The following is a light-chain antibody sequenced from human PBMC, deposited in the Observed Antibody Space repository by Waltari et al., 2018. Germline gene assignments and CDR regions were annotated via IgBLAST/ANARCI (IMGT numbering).Light chain of an antibody. CDR3: QQYYNTPFT. J-gene: IGKJ3*01. CDR2: WAS. CDR1: QSVLHSSNNQNA. Sequence: DIVMTQSPDSLAVSLGERATINCKSSQSVLHSSNNQNALAWYQQKPGQTPNLLIYWASTRESGVPDRFSGSGSGTDVTLTISSLQAEDVAVYYCQQYYNTPFTFGPGTRVDIK. V-gene: IGKV4-1*01.